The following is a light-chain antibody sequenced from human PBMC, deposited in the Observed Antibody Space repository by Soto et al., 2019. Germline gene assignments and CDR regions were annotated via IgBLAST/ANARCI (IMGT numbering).Light chain of an antibody. Sequence: QSVLTQPPSASGTPGQRVTISCSGSSSNIGSNYVYWYQQLPGTVPQLLIYRNNERPSGVPDRFSGSKSGTSASLAISGLRSDDEADYYCAAWDDSLSGVVFGGGTQLTVL. CDR1: SSNIGSNY. CDR2: RNN. V-gene: IGLV1-47*01. CDR3: AAWDDSLSGVV. J-gene: IGLJ2*01.